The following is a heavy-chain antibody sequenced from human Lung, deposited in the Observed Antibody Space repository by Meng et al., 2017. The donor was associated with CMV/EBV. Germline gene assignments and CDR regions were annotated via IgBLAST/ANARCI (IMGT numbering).Heavy chain of an antibody. J-gene: IGHJ4*02. CDR1: GYTFTTYG. CDR3: ARDSEAADY. CDR2: INTNTGKP. Sequence: QVQLLQSGSELKKPGASVKVSCKASGYTFTTYGMNWVRQAPGQGLEWMGWINTNTGKPTYAQGLTGRFVFSLDTSDSTAYLQISSLKAEDTAVHYCARDSEAADYWGQGTLVTVSS. D-gene: IGHD6-25*01. V-gene: IGHV7-4-1*02.